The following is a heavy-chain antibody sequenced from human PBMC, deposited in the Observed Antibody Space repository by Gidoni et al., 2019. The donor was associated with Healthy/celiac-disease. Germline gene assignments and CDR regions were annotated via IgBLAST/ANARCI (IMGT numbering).Heavy chain of an antibody. Sequence: QVQLQQWGAGLLKPSETLSLTCAVYGGSFSGYYWSWIRQPPGKGLAWIGEINHSGSTNYNPSLKSRVTISVDTSKNQFSLKLSSVTAADTAVYYCARLYYDYVWGSYRYPPGFDYWGQGTLVTVSS. V-gene: IGHV4-34*01. J-gene: IGHJ4*02. D-gene: IGHD3-16*02. CDR2: INHSGST. CDR3: ARLYYDYVWGSYRYPPGFDY. CDR1: GGSFSGYY.